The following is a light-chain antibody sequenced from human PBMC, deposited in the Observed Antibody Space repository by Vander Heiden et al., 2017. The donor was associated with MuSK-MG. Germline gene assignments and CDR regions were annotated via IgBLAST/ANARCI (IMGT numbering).Light chain of an antibody. CDR1: QSVFSNY. V-gene: IGKV3-20*01. CDR2: GAS. CDR3: QQYGSSPPYT. J-gene: IGKJ2*01. Sequence: ERVLTQSPGTLSLSPGERATLSCRASQSVFSNYLAWYQQKPGQAPRLLLYGASYRATGIPDRFSGSGSGTDFTLTISRLEPEDFAVYYCQQYGSSPPYTFGQGTKLVI.